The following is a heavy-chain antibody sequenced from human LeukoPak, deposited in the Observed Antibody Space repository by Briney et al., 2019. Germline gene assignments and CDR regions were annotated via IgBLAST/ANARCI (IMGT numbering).Heavy chain of an antibody. CDR3: AREGNSDYNWFDP. CDR1: GYTFTSYD. Sequence: ASVKVSCKASGYTFTSYDINWVLQATGHWLESMGWMNPNSGNTGYAQKFQGRVTMTRNTSISTAYMELSSLRSEDTAVYYCAREGNSDYNWFDPWGQGTLVTVSS. V-gene: IGHV1-8*01. CDR2: MNPNSGNT. J-gene: IGHJ5*02. D-gene: IGHD2/OR15-2a*01.